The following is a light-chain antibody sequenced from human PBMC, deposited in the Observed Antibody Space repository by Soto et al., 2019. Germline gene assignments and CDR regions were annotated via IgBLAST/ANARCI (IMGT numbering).Light chain of an antibody. V-gene: IGKV3-15*01. CDR3: QQYNKWPP. CDR1: QSVGNN. CDR2: GAS. Sequence: IVLTQSAATLSLYPGERATLSCRASQSVGNNLAWYQQKPGQAPRLLIYGASTRATGIPARFSGSGSGTEFTLTISSLQSEDFAVYYCQQYNKWPPFGQGTNVDIK. J-gene: IGKJ1*01.